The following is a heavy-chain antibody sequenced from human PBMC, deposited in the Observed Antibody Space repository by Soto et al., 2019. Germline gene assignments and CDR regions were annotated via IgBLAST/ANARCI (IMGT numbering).Heavy chain of an antibody. CDR1: GFTFRNYG. CDR2: IGLGSSTK. J-gene: IGHJ3*01. CDR3: ARDQLYYNGISGRPLNAFDV. V-gene: IGHV3-48*01. D-gene: IGHD3-22*01. Sequence: GGSLRLSCAASGFTFRNYGMNWVRQAPGKGLEWVSYIGLGSSTKYYADSVEGRFTISRDNAKNSLYLQMNSLRAEDTAVYYCARDQLYYNGISGRPLNAFDVWGQGTMVTVSS.